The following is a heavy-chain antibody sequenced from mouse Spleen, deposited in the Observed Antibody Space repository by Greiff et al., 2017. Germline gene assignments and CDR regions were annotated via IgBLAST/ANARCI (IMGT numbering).Heavy chain of an antibody. Sequence: VQLQQSGPVLVKPGASVKMSCKASGYTFTDYYMNWVKQSHGKSLEWIGVINPYNGGTSYNQKFKGKATLTVDKSSSTAYMELNSLTSEDSAVYYCAREGNGNHRFDYWGQGTTLTVSS. D-gene: IGHD2-1*01. CDR3: AREGNGNHRFDY. J-gene: IGHJ2*01. V-gene: IGHV1-19*01. CDR1: GYTFTDYY. CDR2: INPYNGGT.